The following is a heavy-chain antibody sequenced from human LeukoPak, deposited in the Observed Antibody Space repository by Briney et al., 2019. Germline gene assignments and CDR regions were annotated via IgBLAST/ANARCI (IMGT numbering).Heavy chain of an antibody. Sequence: GGSLRLSCAASGFTFSSYAMSWVRQAPGKGLEWVSVISGSGGSTYYADSVKGRFTISRDDSKNTAYLQMNSLKTEDTAVYYCTRLLPYYDSSGRDYWGQGTLVTVSS. CDR2: ISGSGGST. CDR1: GFTFSSYA. D-gene: IGHD3-22*01. V-gene: IGHV3-23*01. CDR3: TRLLPYYDSSGRDY. J-gene: IGHJ4*02.